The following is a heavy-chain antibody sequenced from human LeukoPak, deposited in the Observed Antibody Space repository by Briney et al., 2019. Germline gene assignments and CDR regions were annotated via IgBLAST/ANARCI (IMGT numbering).Heavy chain of an antibody. CDR2: ISSSGNTK. V-gene: IGHV3-48*03. CDR3: ARGSPYFDY. CDR1: GFTFSNYE. J-gene: IGHJ4*02. Sequence: GGSLRLSCAASGFTFSNYEMNWVRQAPGKGLEWVSYISSSGNTKYYADSVKGRFTISRDNARDSLYLQMNSLRAEDTAVYYCARGSPYFDYWGQGTLVTVSS.